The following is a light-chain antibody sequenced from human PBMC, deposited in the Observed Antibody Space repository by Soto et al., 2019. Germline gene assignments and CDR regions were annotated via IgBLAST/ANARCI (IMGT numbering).Light chain of an antibody. J-gene: IGLJ1*01. CDR2: EVS. CDR3: SSYAGRYNFYV. Sequence: QSVLTQPPSASGSPGQSVTISCTGTSSDVGGHNFVSWYQHHPGKAPKLMIYEVSKRPSGVPDRFSASKSGNTASLTVSGLQAEDGADYYCSSYAGRYNFYVFGTGTKVTVL. CDR1: SSDVGGHNF. V-gene: IGLV2-8*01.